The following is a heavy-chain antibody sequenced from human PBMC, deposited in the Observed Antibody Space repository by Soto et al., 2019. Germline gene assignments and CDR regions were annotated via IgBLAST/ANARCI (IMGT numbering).Heavy chain of an antibody. D-gene: IGHD2-2*01. V-gene: IGHV3-30*18. J-gene: IGHJ4*01. CDR1: GFSFSDYG. Sequence: QVQLVESGGGVVQPGRSLRLSCAASGFSFSDYGMHWVRQAPGKGLEWVAVISHYETKKYFEDSVKGRFTISRDNSKNTVYLQLDSLRVEDTAVYDCVKDWVGGSNRYQLDKWGQGTLVIVSP. CDR2: ISHYETKK. CDR3: VKDWVGGSNRYQLDK.